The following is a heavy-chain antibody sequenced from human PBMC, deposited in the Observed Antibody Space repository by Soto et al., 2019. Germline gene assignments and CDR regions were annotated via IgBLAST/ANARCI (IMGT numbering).Heavy chain of an antibody. CDR1: GFTFSNIW. CDR3: AKGPR. J-gene: IGHJ4*02. CDR2: ISPDGGEI. Sequence: GGSLRLSCGASGFTFSNIWMSWVRRSPEKGPEWVASISPDGGEIYYVDSVKGRFIISRDNTRNSLYLQMNSLRAEDTAVYYCAKGPRWGQGTLVTVSS. V-gene: IGHV3-7*01.